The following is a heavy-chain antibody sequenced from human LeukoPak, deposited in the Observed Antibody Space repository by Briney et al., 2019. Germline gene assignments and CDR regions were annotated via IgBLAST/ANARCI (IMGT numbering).Heavy chain of an antibody. V-gene: IGHV1-8*01. CDR3: ARHSSSGVVY. D-gene: IGHD6-6*01. CDR2: MNPNSGNA. CDR1: GYTFTSYD. Sequence: GASVKVSCKASGYTFTSYDINWVRQATGQGLEWMGWMNPNSGNAGYAQKLQGRVTMTRNTSISTAYMELSSLRSEDTAVYYCARHSSSGVVYWGQGTLVTVSS. J-gene: IGHJ4*02.